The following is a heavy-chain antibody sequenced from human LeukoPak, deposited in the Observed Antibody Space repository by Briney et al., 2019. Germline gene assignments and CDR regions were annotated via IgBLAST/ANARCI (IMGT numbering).Heavy chain of an antibody. J-gene: IGHJ4*02. D-gene: IGHD3-3*01. CDR1: GFTFSSYG. V-gene: IGHV3-33*06. CDR2: IWYDGSNK. CDR3: AKSTIVYDFWGGYVR. Sequence: GSLRLSCAASGFTFSSYGMHWVRQAPGKGLEWVAVIWYDGSNKYYADSVKGRFTISRDNSKNTLYLQMNSLRAEDTAVYYCAKSTIVYDFWGGYVRWGQGTLVTVSS.